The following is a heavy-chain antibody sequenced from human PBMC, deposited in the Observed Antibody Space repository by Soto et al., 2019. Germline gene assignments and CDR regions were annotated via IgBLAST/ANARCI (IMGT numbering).Heavy chain of an antibody. CDR2: INHSGST. CDR3: ARDIWLRYSCDS. D-gene: IGHD5-12*01. J-gene: IGHJ5*01. V-gene: IGHV4-34*01. Sequence: QVQLQQWGAGLLKPSETLSLTCAVYGGSFSGYYWSWIRQPPGKGLEWIGEINHSGSTNYNPSLKSRVVISVDTSMTQFSLKLSSVTAADTAVYERARDIWLRYSCDSWGQGTPVTVSA. CDR1: GGSFSGYY.